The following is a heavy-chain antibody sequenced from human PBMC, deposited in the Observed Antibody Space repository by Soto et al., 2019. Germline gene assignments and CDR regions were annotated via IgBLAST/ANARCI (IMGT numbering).Heavy chain of an antibody. J-gene: IGHJ4*02. V-gene: IGHV4-31*03. CDR1: GGSISSGGYY. CDR2: IYYTGST. D-gene: IGHD1-26*01. Sequence: LSLTCTVSGGSISSGGYYWTWIRQNPGKGLEWIGYIYYTGSTFYNPSLKSRVSISVDTSKIQFSLNLSSVTAADTAVYYCARALSGSYGIDYWGQGTLVTVSS. CDR3: ARALSGSYGIDY.